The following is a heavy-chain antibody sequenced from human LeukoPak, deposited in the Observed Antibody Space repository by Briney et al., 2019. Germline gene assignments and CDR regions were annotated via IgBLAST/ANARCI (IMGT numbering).Heavy chain of an antibody. J-gene: IGHJ6*02. Sequence: ASVKVSCKASGYTFTSYDINWVRQAPGQGLEWMGWMNPNSGNTGYAQKFRGKVTMTRNTSISTAYMELSSLRSEDTAVYYCARGPAYSSSFRPSCMDVWGQGTTVTVSS. D-gene: IGHD6-13*01. CDR1: GYTFTSYD. CDR2: MNPNSGNT. CDR3: ARGPAYSSSFRPSCMDV. V-gene: IGHV1-8*01.